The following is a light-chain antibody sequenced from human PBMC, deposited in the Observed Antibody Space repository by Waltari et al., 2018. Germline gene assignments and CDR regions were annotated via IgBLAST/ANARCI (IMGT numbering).Light chain of an antibody. CDR2: EVV. Sequence: QSALTQPASVSGSPGQSITFPCTGTSSDVGCYNLVSWYQQHPGKAPKLMIYEVVKRPSGVSNRFSGSTSANAASLTISGLQAEDEGDYYCCSYARSGTVLFGGGTKLTVL. CDR3: CSYARSGTVL. CDR1: SSDVGCYNL. V-gene: IGLV2-23*02. J-gene: IGLJ2*01.